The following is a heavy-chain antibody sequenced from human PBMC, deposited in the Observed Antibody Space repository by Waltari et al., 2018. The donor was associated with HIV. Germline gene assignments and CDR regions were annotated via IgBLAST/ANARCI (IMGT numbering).Heavy chain of an antibody. V-gene: IGHV5-51*01. CDR2: IYPGDSET. D-gene: IGHD2-21*01. CDR1: GYNFGSYW. Sequence: EVQLVQSGPEVKKPGESAKVSCRISGYNFGSYWIGWVRQMSGKGLEWMGIIYPGDSETRYNPSFQGKVTLSADTSINTAYLQWHRLQASDTAVYYCARVLIGADNSFDFWGQGTMVTVSS. CDR3: ARVLIGADNSFDF. J-gene: IGHJ3*01.